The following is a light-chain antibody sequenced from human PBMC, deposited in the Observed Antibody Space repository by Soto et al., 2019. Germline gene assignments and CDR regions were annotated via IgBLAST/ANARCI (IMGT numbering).Light chain of an antibody. CDR2: GAS. J-gene: IGKJ1*01. CDR3: QQYNDWPRT. CDR1: QSVSSN. Sequence: EIVMTQSPATLSVSPGERATLSCRASQSVSSNLAWYQQKPGQAPRLLIYGASTRATGIPARSSGSGSGTEFTLTISSLQSEDFALYYCQQYNDWPRTFGQGTKVDIK. V-gene: IGKV3-15*01.